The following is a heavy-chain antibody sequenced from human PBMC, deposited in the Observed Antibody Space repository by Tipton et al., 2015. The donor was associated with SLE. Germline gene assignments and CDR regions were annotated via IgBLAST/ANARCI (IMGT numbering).Heavy chain of an antibody. CDR3: ARGVAATGGVDY. J-gene: IGHJ4*02. D-gene: IGHD6-13*01. Sequence: TLSLTCAVYGGSFSGYYWSWIRQPPGKGLEWIGEINHSGNTYYNPSLKSRVTISVDTSKNQFSLKLSSVTAADTAVYYCARGVAATGGVDYWGQGTLVTVSS. CDR2: INHSGNT. V-gene: IGHV4-34*01. CDR1: GGSFSGYY.